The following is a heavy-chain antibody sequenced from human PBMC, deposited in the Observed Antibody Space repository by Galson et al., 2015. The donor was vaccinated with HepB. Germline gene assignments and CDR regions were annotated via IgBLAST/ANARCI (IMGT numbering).Heavy chain of an antibody. CDR3: VREYYWKFDS. CDR2: IYSGDSA. J-gene: IGHJ4*02. CDR1: GFTVSATY. Sequence: SLRLSCAASGFTVSATYMNWVRQAPGKGLEWVPGIYSGDSASYADSVKGRFTISRDTPENTLYLQMNSLRADDTAVYYCVREYYWKFDSWGQGALVTVSS. D-gene: IGHD1-20*01. V-gene: IGHV3-53*01.